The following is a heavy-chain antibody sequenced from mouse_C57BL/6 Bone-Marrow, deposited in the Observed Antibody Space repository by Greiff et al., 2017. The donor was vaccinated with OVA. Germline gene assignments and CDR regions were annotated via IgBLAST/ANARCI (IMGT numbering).Heavy chain of an antibody. CDR2: IDPENGDT. CDR3: TTWDYYGRDWFAY. J-gene: IGHJ3*01. CDR1: GFNIKDDY. Sequence: VQLQQSGAELVRPGASVKLSCTASGFNIKDDYMHWVKQRPEQGLEWIGWIDPENGDTEYASKFQGKATITADTSSNTAYLQLSSLTSEDTAVYYCTTWDYYGRDWFAYWGQGTLVTGSA. D-gene: IGHD1-1*01. V-gene: IGHV14-4*01.